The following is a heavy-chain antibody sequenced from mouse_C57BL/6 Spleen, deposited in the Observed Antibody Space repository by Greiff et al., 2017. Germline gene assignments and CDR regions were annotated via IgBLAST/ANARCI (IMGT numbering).Heavy chain of an antibody. V-gene: IGHV2-2*01. CDR2: IWSGGST. CDR1: GFSLTSYG. J-gene: IGHJ4*01. D-gene: IGHD1-1*01. Sequence: VHLVESGPGLVQPSQSLSITCTVSGFSLTSYGVHWVRQSPGKGLEWLGVIWSGGSTDYNAAFISRLSISKDNSKSQVFFKMNSLQADDTAIYYCASHYDGSRDYAMDYWGQGTSVTVSS. CDR3: ASHYDGSRDYAMDY.